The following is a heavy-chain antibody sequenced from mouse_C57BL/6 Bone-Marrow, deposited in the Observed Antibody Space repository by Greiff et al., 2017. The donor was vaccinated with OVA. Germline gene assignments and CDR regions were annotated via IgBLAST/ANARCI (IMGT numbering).Heavy chain of an antibody. D-gene: IGHD2-4*01. CDR2: IDPSDSDT. J-gene: IGHJ2*01. Sequence: QVQLQQPGAELVRPGSSVKLSCKASGYTFTSYWMHWVKQRPIQGLEWIGNIDPSDSDTHYNQKFKDKATLTVDKSSSTAYMQLSSLTSEDSAVYYCATYDYDGVDYWGQGTTLTVSS. V-gene: IGHV1-52*01. CDR1: GYTFTSYW. CDR3: ATYDYDGVDY.